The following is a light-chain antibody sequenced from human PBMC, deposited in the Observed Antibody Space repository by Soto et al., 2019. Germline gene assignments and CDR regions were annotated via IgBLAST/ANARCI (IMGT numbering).Light chain of an antibody. J-gene: IGKJ4*01. Sequence: EIVMTQSPATLSVSPEERATLSCRASESVNNNLAWYQQKPGQPPRLLIYLASIRATGIPARFSGSGSGTEFTLTISSLQSEDFAVYYCQQYNKWPLSFGGGTNAEL. CDR2: LAS. V-gene: IGKV3D-15*01. CDR1: ESVNNN. CDR3: QQYNKWPLS.